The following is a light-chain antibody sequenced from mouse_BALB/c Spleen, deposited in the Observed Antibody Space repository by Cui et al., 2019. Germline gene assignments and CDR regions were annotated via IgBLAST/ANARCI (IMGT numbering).Light chain of an antibody. J-gene: IGKJ5*01. V-gene: IGKV8-30*01. CDR1: QSPLYSSNQKNY. CDR3: QQYNSYPLT. CDR2: WAS. Sequence: DIAKSQSPSSLAVSVGEKVTMSCKSSQSPLYSSNQKNYLAWYQQKPGQAPKLLIYWASTRESGVPDRFTGSGSGTDFTLTISSVKAEDLAVYYCQQYNSYPLTFGAGTKLELK.